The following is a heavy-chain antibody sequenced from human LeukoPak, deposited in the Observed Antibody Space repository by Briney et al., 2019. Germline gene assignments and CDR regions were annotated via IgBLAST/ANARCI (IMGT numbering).Heavy chain of an antibody. Sequence: GGSLRLSCAASGFTFSSYSMNWVRQAPGKGLEWVSSISSSSSSYIYYADSVKGRFTISRDNAKNSLYLQMNSLRAEDTAVYYCARVGGMGGHSYGPGCDYWGQGTLVTVSS. J-gene: IGHJ4*02. CDR3: ARVGGMGGHSYGPGCDY. CDR1: GFTFSSYS. CDR2: ISSSSSSYI. D-gene: IGHD5-18*01. V-gene: IGHV3-21*01.